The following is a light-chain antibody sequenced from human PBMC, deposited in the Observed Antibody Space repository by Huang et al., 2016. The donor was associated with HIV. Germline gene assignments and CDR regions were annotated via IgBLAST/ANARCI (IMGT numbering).Light chain of an antibody. CDR3: QQYDSWPPRHT. Sequence: ETVLTQSPGTLSASLGGRVTLTCRASQNVHGNLAWYQQTPGQPPRPLMYGSSTGAAGVSGRFSASGSETHFTLTITSLQSEDFGIYYCQQYDSWPPRHTFGQGTRLE. CDR1: QNVHGN. CDR2: GSS. J-gene: IGKJ2*01. V-gene: IGKV3-15*01.